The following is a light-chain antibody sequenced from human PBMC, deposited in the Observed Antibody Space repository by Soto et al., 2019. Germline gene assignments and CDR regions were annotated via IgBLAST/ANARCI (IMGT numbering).Light chain of an antibody. CDR2: DAS. CDR3: HQYNTYPWT. CDR1: QRISTW. Sequence: DVQMTQSPSTVSASVGDRLTITCRASQRISTWLAWYQQKPGKAPTLLISDASTLESGVPSRFRGSVSGTEFTLTISSLQPDDFATYYCHQYNTYPWTFGQGTKVEI. V-gene: IGKV1-5*01. J-gene: IGKJ1*01.